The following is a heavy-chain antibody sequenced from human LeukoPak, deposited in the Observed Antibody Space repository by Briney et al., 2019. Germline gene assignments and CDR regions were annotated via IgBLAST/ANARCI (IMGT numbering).Heavy chain of an antibody. J-gene: IGHJ6*03. CDR3: ARVRSSSYVDYYYYMDV. D-gene: IGHD6-6*01. CDR1: GFTFSDYY. CDR2: IKQDGSEK. V-gene: IGHV3-7*01. Sequence: GGSLRLSCAASGFTFSDYYMSWVRQAPGKGLEWVANIKQDGSEKYYVDSVKGRFTITRDNAKNSLYLQMNSLRAEDTAVYYCARVRSSSYVDYYYYMDVWGKGTTVTVSS.